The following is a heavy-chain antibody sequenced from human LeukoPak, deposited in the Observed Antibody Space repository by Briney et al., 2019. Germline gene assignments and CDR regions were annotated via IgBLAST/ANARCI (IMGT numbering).Heavy chain of an antibody. CDR3: AKDSSSGSYFDY. CDR1: GFTFSRYA. V-gene: IGHV3-64D*06. D-gene: IGHD3-10*01. CDR2: ISSNGGST. Sequence: PGESLRLSCSASGFTFSRYAMHWVRQAPGKGLEYVSAISSNGGSTYYADSVKGRFTISRDNSRNTLHLQMSSLRVEDTAVYYCAKDSSSGSYFDYWGQGTLVT. J-gene: IGHJ4*02.